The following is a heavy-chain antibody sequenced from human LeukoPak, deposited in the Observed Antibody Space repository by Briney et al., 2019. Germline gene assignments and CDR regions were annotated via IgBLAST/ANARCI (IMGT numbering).Heavy chain of an antibody. CDR2: IYYSGST. Sequence: PSQTLSLTCTVSGGSISSGDYYWSWIRQPPGKGLEWIGYIYYSGSTYYNPSLKSRVAISVDKSKNQFSLNLISVTAADTVVYYCARAGQGYCTSASCYLSLDYWGQGTLVTVSS. CDR1: GGSISSGDYY. J-gene: IGHJ4*02. V-gene: IGHV4-30-4*08. D-gene: IGHD2-2*01. CDR3: ARAGQGYCTSASCYLSLDY.